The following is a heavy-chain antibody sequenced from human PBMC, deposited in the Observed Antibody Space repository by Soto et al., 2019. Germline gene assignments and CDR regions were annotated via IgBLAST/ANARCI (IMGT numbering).Heavy chain of an antibody. D-gene: IGHD5-18*01. CDR3: ARNDQEYSYGCVRNRDYGMAV. CDR2: IYYSGST. V-gene: IGHV4-39*01. CDR1: GGSISSSSYY. J-gene: IGHJ6*02. Sequence: QLQLQESGPGLVKPSETLSLTCTVSGGSISSSSYYWGWIRQPPGKGLERIGSIYYSGSTYYNPSLKSRVTIAADTSKNRFSLKLSAVTAAETAVYYCARNDQEYSYGCVRNRDYGMAVWGQRTTVTVSS.